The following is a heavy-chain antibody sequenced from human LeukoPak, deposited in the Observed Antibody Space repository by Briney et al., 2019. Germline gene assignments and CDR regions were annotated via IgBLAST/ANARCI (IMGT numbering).Heavy chain of an antibody. CDR2: MNPNSGNT. D-gene: IGHD3-22*01. V-gene: IGHV1-8*02. Sequence: ASVKVSCKASGYTFTSYDINWVRQATGQGLEWMGWMNPNSGNTGYAQKFQGRVTMTRDRSISTAYTELSSLRSDDTAVYYCARASQDYYDSSDRGYFDHWGQGTLVTVSS. J-gene: IGHJ4*02. CDR3: ARASQDYYDSSDRGYFDH. CDR1: GYTFTSYD.